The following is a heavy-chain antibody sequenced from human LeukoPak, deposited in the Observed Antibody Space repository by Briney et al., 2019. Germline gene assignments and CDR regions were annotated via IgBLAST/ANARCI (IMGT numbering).Heavy chain of an antibody. J-gene: IGHJ4*02. CDR1: GFAFNNYA. Sequence: PGGYLRLSCAASGFAFNNYAMNWVRQAPGKGLEWLSYISRSSSTIYYAESVKGRFTISRDNSKNTLYLQMNSLRAEDTAVYYCAKDSGASSSWYFVYWGQGTLVTVSS. V-gene: IGHV3-48*01. D-gene: IGHD6-13*01. CDR3: AKDSGASSSWYFVY. CDR2: ISRSSSTI.